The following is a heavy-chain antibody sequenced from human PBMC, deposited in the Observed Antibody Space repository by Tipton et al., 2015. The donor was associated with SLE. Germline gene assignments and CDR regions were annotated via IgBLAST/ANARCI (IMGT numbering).Heavy chain of an antibody. D-gene: IGHD3-10*01. CDR2: INHSGST. CDR3: ARGTRGWYFDL. Sequence: LRLSCAASGFTFSSYAMSWVRQPPGKGLEWIGEINHSGSTNYNPSLKSRVTISVDTSKNQFSLKLSSVTAADTAVYYCARGTRGWYFDLWGRGTLVTVSS. J-gene: IGHJ2*01. CDR1: GFTFSSYA. V-gene: IGHV4-34*01.